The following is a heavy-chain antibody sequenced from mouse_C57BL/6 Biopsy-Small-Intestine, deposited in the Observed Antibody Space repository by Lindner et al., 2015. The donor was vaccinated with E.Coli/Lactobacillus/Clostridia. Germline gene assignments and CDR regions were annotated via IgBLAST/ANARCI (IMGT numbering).Heavy chain of an antibody. Sequence: SCKASGYTFRSHAMNWVRQAPGQGLEWMGWIDTNTGKPTYAQGFTGRFVLSVDTSVTTAYLQISSLKAEDTAVYYCARDQGMAAPYKKWYFDLWGRGTLLTVSS. D-gene: IGHD2-10*02. CDR3: ARDQGMAAPYKKWYFDL. J-gene: IGHJ1*01. V-gene: IGHV9-3*02. CDR1: GYTFRSHA. CDR2: IDTNTGKP.